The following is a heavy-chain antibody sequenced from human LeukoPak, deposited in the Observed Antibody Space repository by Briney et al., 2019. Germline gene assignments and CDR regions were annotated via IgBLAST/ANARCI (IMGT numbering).Heavy chain of an antibody. V-gene: IGHV4-34*01. J-gene: IGHJ6*02. CDR3: ARLYCSSTSCYARLYYYYGMDV. Sequence: PSETLSLTCAVYGGSFSGYCWSWIRQPPGKGLEWIGEINHSGSTNYNPSLKGRVTISVDTSKNQFSLKLSSVTAADTAVYYCARLYCSSTSCYARLYYYYGMDVWGQGTTVTVSS. CDR1: GGSFSGYC. CDR2: INHSGST. D-gene: IGHD2-2*01.